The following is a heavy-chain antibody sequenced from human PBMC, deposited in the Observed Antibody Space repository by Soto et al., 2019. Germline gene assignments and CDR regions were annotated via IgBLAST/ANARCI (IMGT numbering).Heavy chain of an antibody. D-gene: IGHD2-8*01. CDR3: ARGQRLYHWFGP. Sequence: HRWSVSDGTIRNYCWTWIRQTAGKGLEWIGRIYSSGSTRYNPALQSRVTMSLDTSNNQFSLRLTSVTAADTAVYYCARGQRLYHWFGPRGQGTLVSLSS. J-gene: IGHJ5*02. V-gene: IGHV4-4*07. CDR1: DGTIRNYC. CDR2: IYSSGST.